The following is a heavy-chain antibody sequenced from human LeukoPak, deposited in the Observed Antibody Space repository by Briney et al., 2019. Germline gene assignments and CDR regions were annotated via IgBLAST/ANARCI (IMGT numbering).Heavy chain of an antibody. CDR2: IYYSGST. CDR1: GGSISSGDYY. V-gene: IGHV4-30-4*08. CDR3: ARATYYDFWSGYYLFDY. D-gene: IGHD3-3*01. J-gene: IGHJ4*02. Sequence: SETLSLTCTVSGGSISSGDYYWSWIRQPPGKGLEWIGHIYYSGSTYYNPSLKSRVTISVDTSKNQFSLKLSSVTAADTAVYYCARATYYDFWSGYYLFDYWGQGTLVTVSS.